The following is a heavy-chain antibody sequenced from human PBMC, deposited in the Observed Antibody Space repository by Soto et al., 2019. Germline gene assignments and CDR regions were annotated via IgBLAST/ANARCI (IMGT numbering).Heavy chain of an antibody. CDR1: DGSVSSCTHS. CDR2: IYYSGGT. J-gene: IGHJ4*02. Sequence: SETPSLTFNVSDGSVSSCTHSWSWIRQPPGKGLEWIGYIYYSGGTTYNPSLESRVTISVDTSKDQFSLKLKSVTAADTAVYYCARVVLGLRWFIDYWGQGTLVTVSS. V-gene: IGHV4-61*01. D-gene: IGHD4-17*01. CDR3: ARVVLGLRWFIDY.